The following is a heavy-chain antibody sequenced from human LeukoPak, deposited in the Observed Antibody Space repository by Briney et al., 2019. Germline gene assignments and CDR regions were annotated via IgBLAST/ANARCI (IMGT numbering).Heavy chain of an antibody. V-gene: IGHV3-74*01. D-gene: IGHD2-21*02. CDR1: GFTFSSYW. J-gene: IGHJ6*03. CDR2: INSDGSST. Sequence: PGGSLRLSCAASGFTFSSYWMHWVRQAPGKGLVWVSRINSDGSSTSYADSVKGRFTISRDNAKNSLYLQMNSLRAEDTAVYYCARAISDFPTLYYYYYYYMDVWGKGTTVTISS. CDR3: ARAISDFPTLYYYYYYYMDV.